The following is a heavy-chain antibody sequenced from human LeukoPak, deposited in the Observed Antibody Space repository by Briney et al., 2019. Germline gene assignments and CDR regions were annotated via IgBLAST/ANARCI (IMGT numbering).Heavy chain of an antibody. CDR1: GGTFSSYT. J-gene: IGHJ4*02. Sequence: ASVKVSCKASGGTFSSYTISWVRQAPGQGLEWMGRIIPILGIANYAQKFQGRVTITADKSTSTSYKELSSLRSEDTAVYYCAREYDSRTGYWGQGTLVTVSS. V-gene: IGHV1-69*04. CDR2: IIPILGIA. D-gene: IGHD3-9*01. CDR3: AREYDSRTGY.